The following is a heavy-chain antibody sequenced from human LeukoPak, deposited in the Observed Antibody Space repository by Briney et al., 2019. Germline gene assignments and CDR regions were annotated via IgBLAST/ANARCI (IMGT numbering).Heavy chain of an antibody. CDR3: ARNTMVRGVADY. Sequence: GASVKVSCKASGYTFTGYYMHWVRQAPGRGLEWMGWINPNSGGTNYAQKFQGRVTMTRDTSISTAYMELSRLRSDDTAVYYCARNTMVRGVADYWGQGTLVTVSS. J-gene: IGHJ4*02. V-gene: IGHV1-2*02. D-gene: IGHD3-10*01. CDR2: INPNSGGT. CDR1: GYTFTGYY.